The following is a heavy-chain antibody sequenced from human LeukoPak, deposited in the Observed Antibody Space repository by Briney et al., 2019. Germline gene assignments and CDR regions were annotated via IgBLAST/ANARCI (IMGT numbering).Heavy chain of an antibody. CDR2: IRSKANNYAT. CDR1: GFTFSDSA. V-gene: IGHV3-73*01. CDR3: TGVHPQRDYFDY. D-gene: IGHD6-25*01. Sequence: PGGSLRLSCAASGFTFSDSAIHWVRQASGKGLEWVGRIRSKANNYATAYPASVKGRFTISRDDSKNTAYLQMNSLKTEDTAVYYCTGVHPQRDYFDYWGQGTLVTVSS. J-gene: IGHJ4*01.